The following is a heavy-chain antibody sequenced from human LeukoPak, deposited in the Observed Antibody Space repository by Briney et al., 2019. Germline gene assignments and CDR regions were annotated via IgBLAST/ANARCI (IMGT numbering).Heavy chain of an antibody. J-gene: IGHJ5*02. CDR3: ARDGLIAAAGTNWFDP. CDR2: INPNSGGT. CDR1: GYTFTGYY. Sequence: ASAKVSCKASGYTFTGYYMHWVRQAPGQGLEWMGWINPNSGGTNYAQKFPGRVTMTRDTSISTAYMELSRLRSDDTAVYYRARDGLIAAAGTNWFDPWGQGTLVTVSS. V-gene: IGHV1-2*02. D-gene: IGHD6-13*01.